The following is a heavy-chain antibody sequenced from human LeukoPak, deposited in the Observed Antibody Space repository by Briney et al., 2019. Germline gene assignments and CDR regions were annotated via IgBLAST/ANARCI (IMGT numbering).Heavy chain of an antibody. Sequence: ASESLSLTCTASGGSISSYYWSWIRQPAGKGLAWIGRIYTGGSTHYNPSLRSRVTMSVDTSKNQFSLHLTSVSAAATPFYYCARNRIAAPHQHYHYYYYMDVWGKGTTVTVSS. CDR2: IYTGGST. J-gene: IGHJ6*03. CDR1: GGSISSYY. V-gene: IGHV4-4*07. CDR3: ARNRIAAPHQHYHYYYYMDV. D-gene: IGHD6-13*01.